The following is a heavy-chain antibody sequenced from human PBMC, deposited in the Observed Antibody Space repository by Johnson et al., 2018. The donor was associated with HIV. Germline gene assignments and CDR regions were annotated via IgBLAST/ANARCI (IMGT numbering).Heavy chain of an antibody. J-gene: IGHJ3*02. Sequence: VQLVESGGGLVQPGRSLRLSCAASGFTFDDYGMSWVRQAPGKGLEWVSVLFSGGTTYYADSVKGRFTISRDNSKNTLFLQMNSLRAEDTAVYYCARDKVAGFAFDIWGQGTMVTVSS. CDR3: ARDKVAGFAFDI. V-gene: IGHV3-66*01. CDR1: GFTFDDYG. D-gene: IGHD6-19*01. CDR2: LFSGGTT.